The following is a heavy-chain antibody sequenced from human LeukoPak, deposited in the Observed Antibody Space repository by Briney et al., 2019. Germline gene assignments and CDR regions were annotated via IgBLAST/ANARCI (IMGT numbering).Heavy chain of an antibody. D-gene: IGHD3-3*01. Sequence: RASVNVSCKASGYTFTGYYMHWVRQAPGQGLEWMGIINPSGGSTSYAQKFQGRVTMTRDTSTSTVYMELSSLRSEDTAVYYCARGWGVVIGDYWGQGTLVTVSS. CDR3: ARGWGVVIGDY. CDR2: INPSGGST. J-gene: IGHJ4*02. V-gene: IGHV1-46*01. CDR1: GYTFTGYY.